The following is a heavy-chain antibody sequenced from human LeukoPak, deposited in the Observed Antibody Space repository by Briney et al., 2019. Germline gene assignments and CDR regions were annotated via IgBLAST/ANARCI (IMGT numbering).Heavy chain of an antibody. D-gene: IGHD3-10*01. CDR1: GGTFSSYS. CDR3: ARVHYYGSGIQRTNYGMDV. V-gene: IGHV1-69*13. J-gene: IGHJ6*02. CDR2: ITPIFGTA. Sequence: SVKVSCKASGGTFSSYSISWVRQAPGQGLEWMGGITPIFGTANYAQKFQGRVTITADESTSTAYMELSSLRSEDTAVYYCARVHYYGSGIQRTNYGMDVWGQGTTVTVSS.